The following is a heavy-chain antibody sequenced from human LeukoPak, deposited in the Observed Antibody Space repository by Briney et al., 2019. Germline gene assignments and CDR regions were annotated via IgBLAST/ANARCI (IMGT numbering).Heavy chain of an antibody. Sequence: GGSLRLSCAASGFTFSSYAMHWVRQAPGKGLEWVAVISYDGSNKYYADSVKGRFTISRDNSKNTLYLQMNSLRAEDTAVYYCARLNGMVTGYDDLWSGYWDLWGQGTLVTVSS. D-gene: IGHD3-3*01. J-gene: IGHJ5*02. CDR2: ISYDGSNK. V-gene: IGHV3-30-3*01. CDR1: GFTFSSYA. CDR3: ARLNGMVTGYDDLWSGYWDL.